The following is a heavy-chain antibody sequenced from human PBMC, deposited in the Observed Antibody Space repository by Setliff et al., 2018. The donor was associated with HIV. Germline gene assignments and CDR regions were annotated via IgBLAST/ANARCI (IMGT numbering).Heavy chain of an antibody. J-gene: IGHJ3*02. V-gene: IGHV3-21*01. Sequence: PGGSLRLSCAASGFTFDSYSMNWVRQAPGKGLEWVASISGRSLHIYYADSVNVRFIISRDNPKNSLYLQMNSLKAEDTAVYYCARAPEDAFDIWGQGTMVTVSS. CDR1: GFTFDSYS. CDR2: ISGRSLHI. CDR3: ARAPEDAFDI.